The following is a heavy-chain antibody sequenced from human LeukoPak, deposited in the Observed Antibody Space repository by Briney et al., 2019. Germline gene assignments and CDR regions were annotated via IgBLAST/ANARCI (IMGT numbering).Heavy chain of an antibody. V-gene: IGHV1-46*01. CDR1: GYTFSSYY. Sequence: ASVKVSCKASGYTFSSYYLHWVRQAPGQGLEWMGIINPSGGTTNYAQKFRGRVTMTRDTFTSTVYMELSSLRSEDTAVYYCARSPNDRHGFDIWAKGQWSPSLQ. J-gene: IGHJ3*02. CDR2: INPSGGTT. CDR3: ARSPNDRHGFDI.